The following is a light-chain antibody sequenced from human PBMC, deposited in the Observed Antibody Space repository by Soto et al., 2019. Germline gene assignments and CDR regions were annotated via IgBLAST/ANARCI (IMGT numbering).Light chain of an antibody. CDR3: QRYGSSPQT. Sequence: EIVLTQSPGTLSLSPGERATLSCRASQSVSSSYLAWYQQKSGQAPRLLIYGASSRATGIPDRFSGSGSGTDFTLTINRLEHEDFAVYYCQRYGSSPQTFGQGTKLEIK. CDR1: QSVSSSY. V-gene: IGKV3-20*01. CDR2: GAS. J-gene: IGKJ2*01.